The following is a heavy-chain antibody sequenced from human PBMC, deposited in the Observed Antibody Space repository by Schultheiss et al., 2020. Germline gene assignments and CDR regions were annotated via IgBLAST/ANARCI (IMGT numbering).Heavy chain of an antibody. J-gene: IGHJ6*02. CDR1: GGTFSSYA. V-gene: IGHV1-69*04. CDR3: ARAYYDILTGTYYYYGMDV. CDR2: IIPILGIA. Sequence: SVKVSCKASGGTFSSYAISWVRQAPGQGLEWMGRIIPILGIANYAQKFQGRVTITADKSTSTAYMELSSLRAEDTAVYYCARAYYDILTGTYYYYGMDVWGQGTTVTVSS. D-gene: IGHD3-9*01.